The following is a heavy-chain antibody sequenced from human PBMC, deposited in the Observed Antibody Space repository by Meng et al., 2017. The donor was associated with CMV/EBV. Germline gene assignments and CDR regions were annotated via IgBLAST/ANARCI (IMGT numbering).Heavy chain of an antibody. V-gene: IGHV3-9*03. CDR1: GFTFDAYA. J-gene: IGHJ6*02. D-gene: IGHD3-22*01. CDR2: ISWNSGSI. Sequence: GGSLRLSCAASGFTFDAYAMHWVRQAPGKGLEWVSGISWNSGSIGYADSVKGRFTISRDNAKNSLYLQMNSLRAEDMALYYCAKDMIVGGMDVWGQGTTVTVSS. CDR3: AKDMIVGGMDV.